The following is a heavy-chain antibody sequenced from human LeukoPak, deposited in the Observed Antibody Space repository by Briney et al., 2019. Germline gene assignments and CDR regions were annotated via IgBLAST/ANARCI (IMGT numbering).Heavy chain of an antibody. V-gene: IGHV3-23*01. CDR1: GFTVNSYL. CDR2: ISQSGGST. J-gene: IGHJ4*02. Sequence: GGSLRLSCAGSGFTVNSYLMTWVRQAPGKGLEWVSGISQSGGSTYYADSVRGRFTISRDNPKNTLYLQMNSLRADDTAVYYCAKGDSSSWAPDSWGQGSLVTVSS. D-gene: IGHD6-13*01. CDR3: AKGDSSSWAPDS.